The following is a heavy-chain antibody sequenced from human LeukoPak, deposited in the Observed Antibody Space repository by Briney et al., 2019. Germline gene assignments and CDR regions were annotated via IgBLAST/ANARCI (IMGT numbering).Heavy chain of an antibody. Sequence: GGSLRLSCAASEFTVRSYHMSWVRQAPGKGLEWVSVIDSGGSTYYAESVKGRFTISRDNSKNTLYLQMNTLAAEDTAMYYCASLGLVPDPTDYWGQGTLVTVSS. CDR2: IDSGGST. D-gene: IGHD1-26*01. J-gene: IGHJ4*02. V-gene: IGHV3-53*01. CDR3: ASLGLVPDPTDY. CDR1: EFTVRSYH.